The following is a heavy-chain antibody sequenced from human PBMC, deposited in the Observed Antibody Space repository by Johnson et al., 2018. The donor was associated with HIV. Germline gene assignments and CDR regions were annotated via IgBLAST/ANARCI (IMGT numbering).Heavy chain of an antibody. CDR3: ARVRGYCSGGSCFDGSFDI. V-gene: IGHV3-74*02. D-gene: IGHD2-15*01. J-gene: IGHJ3*02. CDR1: GFTFSSYW. Sequence: VQLVESGGGVVQPGGSLRLSCAASGFTFSSYWMHWVRQAPGKGLVWVSRINSDGSSTSYADSVKGRFTISRDNAKNKLYLQMNSLRAEDTAVYHCARVRGYCSGGSCFDGSFDIWGQGTTVTVSS. CDR2: INSDGSST.